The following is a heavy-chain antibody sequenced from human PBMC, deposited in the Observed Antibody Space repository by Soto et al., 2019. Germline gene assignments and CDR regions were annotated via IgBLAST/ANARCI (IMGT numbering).Heavy chain of an antibody. CDR3: ARVGGYGMDV. CDR1: GYSISSGYY. D-gene: IGHD3-10*01. V-gene: IGHV4-38-2*01. CDR2: IYHSGST. J-gene: IGHJ6*02. Sequence: PSETLSLTCAVSGYSISSGYYWGWIRQPPGKGLEWIGGIYHSGSTYYNPSLKSRVTISVDTSKNQFSLKLSSVTAADTAVYYCARVGGYGMDVWGQGTTVTVSS.